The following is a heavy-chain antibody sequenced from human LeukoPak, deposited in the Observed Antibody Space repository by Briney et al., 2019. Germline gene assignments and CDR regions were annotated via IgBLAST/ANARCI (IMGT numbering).Heavy chain of an antibody. Sequence: GGSLRLSCAPSGFTFRIYWMSGPRQPPGKGLVWVSRIKSDGGTNYADSVKGRFTISRDNAKKTVSLQMNSLRPEDTGVYYCARAPSEIGGYYPEYFRHWGQGTLVTVSS. CDR1: GFTFRIYW. V-gene: IGHV3-74*01. J-gene: IGHJ1*01. CDR2: IKSDGGT. CDR3: ARAPSEIGGYYPEYFRH. D-gene: IGHD3-22*01.